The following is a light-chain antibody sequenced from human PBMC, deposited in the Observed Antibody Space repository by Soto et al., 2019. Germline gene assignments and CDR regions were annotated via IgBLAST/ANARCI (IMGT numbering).Light chain of an antibody. CDR3: NSYTSSGAGV. J-gene: IGLJ2*01. CDR2: EVS. CDR1: SSDVGDYNY. Sequence: QSVLTQPASVSGSPGQSITISCTGTSSDVGDYNYVSWYQQHPGKAPKLMIYEVSNRPSGVSNRFSGSKSGNTASLSISGLQAEDEADYYCNSYTSSGAGVFGGGTKLTVL. V-gene: IGLV2-14*01.